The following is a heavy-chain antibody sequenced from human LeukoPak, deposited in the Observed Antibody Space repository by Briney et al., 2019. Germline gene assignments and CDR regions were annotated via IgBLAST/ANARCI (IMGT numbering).Heavy chain of an antibody. CDR1: GFTFDDYG. D-gene: IGHD3-22*01. Sequence: GGSLRLSCAASGFTFDDYGMSWVRQAPGKGLEWVSGINWNGGSTGYADSVKGRFTISRDNAKNSLYLQMNSLRAEDTAVYYCARDRGYDSSGYYFDYWGQGTLVTVSS. CDR2: INWNGGST. CDR3: ARDRGYDSSGYYFDY. J-gene: IGHJ4*02. V-gene: IGHV3-20*04.